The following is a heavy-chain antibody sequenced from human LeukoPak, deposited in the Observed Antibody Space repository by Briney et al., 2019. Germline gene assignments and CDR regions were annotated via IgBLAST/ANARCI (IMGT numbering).Heavy chain of an antibody. CDR2: IIPIFGTA. D-gene: IGHD6-13*01. Sequence: ASVKVSCKASGGTFSSYAISWVRQAPGQGLEWMGGIIPIFGTANYAQKFQGRVTITADESTSTAYMELSSLRSEDTAVYYCARGRDSSSWSPNFDYGGKEPLVTLSS. CDR3: ARGRDSSSWSPNFDY. CDR1: GGTFSSYA. V-gene: IGHV1-69*01. J-gene: IGHJ4*02.